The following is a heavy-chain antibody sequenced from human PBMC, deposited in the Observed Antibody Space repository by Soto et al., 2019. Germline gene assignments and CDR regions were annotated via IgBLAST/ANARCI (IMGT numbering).Heavy chain of an antibody. V-gene: IGHV1-3*01. CDR3: AKEPAVAGMLALDF. J-gene: IGHJ4*02. CDR2: INAANGNT. Sequence: QAQIVQSGVEVKKPGASVKISCKDSGYTFTNYITHWVRQAPGQRLEWMGWINAANGNTKYSQKFQGRVTITRDTSAITVYMDLNSLKSEDTAVYYCAKEPAVAGMLALDFWGQGTLVTVSS. D-gene: IGHD6-19*01. CDR1: GYTFTNYI.